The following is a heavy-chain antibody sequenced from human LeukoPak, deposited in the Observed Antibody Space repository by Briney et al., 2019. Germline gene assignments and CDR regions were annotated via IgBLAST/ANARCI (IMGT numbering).Heavy chain of an antibody. CDR2: IWYDGSNK. Sequence: PGGSLRLSCVASGFTFTTYGMHWVRQAPGKGLEWVAIIWYDGSNKYYADSVKGRFTISRDNSKNTLYLQMNSLRADDTAVYYCAAGEPYGYWGQGTLVTVSS. CDR3: AAGEPYGY. D-gene: IGHD1-14*01. CDR1: GFTFTTYG. V-gene: IGHV3-33*01. J-gene: IGHJ4*02.